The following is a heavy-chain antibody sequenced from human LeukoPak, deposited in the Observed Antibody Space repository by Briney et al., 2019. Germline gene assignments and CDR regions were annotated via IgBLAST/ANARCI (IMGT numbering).Heavy chain of an antibody. Sequence: SETLSLTCTVSGGPIYSYYWSWIRQTAGKGLEWIGRLYPGVSTDYNPSLKNRVTISVDTSKKQFALKLSAVTAADTAVYYCARHHSYCSSTSCYFIFHFDYWGQGTLVTVSS. CDR3: ARHHSYCSSTSCYFIFHFDY. CDR1: GGPIYSYY. D-gene: IGHD2-2*01. CDR2: LYPGVST. J-gene: IGHJ4*02. V-gene: IGHV4-4*07.